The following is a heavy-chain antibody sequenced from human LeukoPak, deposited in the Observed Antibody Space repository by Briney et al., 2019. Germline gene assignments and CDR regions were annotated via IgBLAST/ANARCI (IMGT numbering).Heavy chain of an antibody. J-gene: IGHJ4*02. CDR1: RVIFSSNG. V-gene: IGHV3-48*01. Sequence: GGALRLSCATSRVIFSSNGTSCVRQPPGEGVEWLSYISWTSEMMYYTDSVKGRFTISRDNARNSLYLQMNNLRAEDTAVYYCASEFFPRTTVPRDYWGQGTLVTVSS. CDR3: ASEFFPRTTVPRDY. D-gene: IGHD1-1*01. CDR2: ISWTSEMM.